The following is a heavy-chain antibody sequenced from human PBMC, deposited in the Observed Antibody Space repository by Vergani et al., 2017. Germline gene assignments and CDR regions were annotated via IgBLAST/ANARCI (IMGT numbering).Heavy chain of an antibody. CDR3: ARDIVVVPAAIRYMDV. V-gene: IGHV3-30-3*01. CDR1: GFTFSSYA. CDR2: ISYDGSNK. Sequence: VQLLESGGGLVQPGGSLRLSCAASGFTFSSYAMHWVRQAPGKGLEWVAVISYDGSNKYYADSVKGRFTISRDNSKNTLYLQMNSLRAEDTAVYYCARDIVVVPAAIRYMDVWGKGTTVTVSS. D-gene: IGHD2-2*01. J-gene: IGHJ6*03.